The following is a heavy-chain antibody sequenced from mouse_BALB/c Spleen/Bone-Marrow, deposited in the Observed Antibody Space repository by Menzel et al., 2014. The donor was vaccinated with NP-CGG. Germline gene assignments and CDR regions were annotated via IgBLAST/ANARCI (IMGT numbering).Heavy chain of an antibody. CDR2: TDPANGNT. V-gene: IGHV14-3*02. D-gene: IGHD1-1*01. CDR1: GFNIEDSY. Sequence: LVESGAEIVKPGASVKSSCTTSGFNIEDSYIYWMKQRPEQGLEWIGRTDPANGNTKYDPKFQGKATITVDTSSATAYLQLSSPTSEDTAVYYCARNYGSSLDYWGQGTTLTVSS. CDR3: ARNYGSSLDY. J-gene: IGHJ2*01.